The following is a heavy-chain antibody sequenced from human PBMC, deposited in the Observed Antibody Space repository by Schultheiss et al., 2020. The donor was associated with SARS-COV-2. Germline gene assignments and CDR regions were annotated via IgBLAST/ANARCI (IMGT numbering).Heavy chain of an antibody. CDR1: GFTFTSYA. CDR3: ARDRSGRIVGAFDY. J-gene: IGHJ4*02. CDR2: IKTNGVTT. D-gene: IGHD1-26*01. Sequence: GGSLRLSCAASGFTFTSYAMSWVRQAPGKGLEWVSGIKTNGVTTYYADSVKGRFTIARDNAKNSLYLQMNSLRAEDTAVYYCARDRSGRIVGAFDYWGQGTLVTVAS. V-gene: IGHV3-23*01.